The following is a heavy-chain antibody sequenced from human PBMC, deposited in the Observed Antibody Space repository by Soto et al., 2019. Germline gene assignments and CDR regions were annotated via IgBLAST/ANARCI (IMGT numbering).Heavy chain of an antibody. J-gene: IGHJ4*02. CDR2: ISYDGSNK. CDR1: GFTFSSYA. Sequence: QVQLVESGGGVVQPGRSLRLSCAASGFTFSSYAMHWVRQAPGKGLEWAAVISYDGSNKYYADSVKGRFTISRDNSKNTLYLQMNSLRAEDTAVYYCAREGGSWGEYGDYGADYWGQGTLVTVSS. CDR3: AREGGSWGEYGDYGADY. V-gene: IGHV3-30-3*01. D-gene: IGHD4-17*01.